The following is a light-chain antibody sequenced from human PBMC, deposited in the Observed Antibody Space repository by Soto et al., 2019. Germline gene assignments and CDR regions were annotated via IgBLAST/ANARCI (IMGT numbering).Light chain of an antibody. J-gene: IGKJ1*01. CDR1: QSVSTS. V-gene: IGKV3-11*01. CDR2: DAS. CDR3: QQRSKWPWT. Sequence: EIVLTQSPATLSLSPGERATLSCRASQSVSTSLAWYQQKPGQAPRLLIYDASNRATGIPARFSGSGSGTDFRLTVSSLEPEDFALYYCQQRSKWPWTFGQGTKVEIK.